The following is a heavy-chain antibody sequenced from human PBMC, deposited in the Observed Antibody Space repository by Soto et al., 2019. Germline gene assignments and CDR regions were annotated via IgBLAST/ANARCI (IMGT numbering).Heavy chain of an antibody. D-gene: IGHD4-17*01. CDR1: GGSVTNSRYY. V-gene: IGHV4-39*01. Sequence: PSETLSLTCTVAGGSVTNSRYYWGWIRQSPGKGLEWIGRVYYRGRSYSKSSVQSRVTISVDPSKNRFYLSLNSVTASDTAVYLCVSQRTTVPTQAYFDYWGPGALVTVS. J-gene: IGHJ4*02. CDR3: VSQRTTVPTQAYFDY. CDR2: VYYRGRS.